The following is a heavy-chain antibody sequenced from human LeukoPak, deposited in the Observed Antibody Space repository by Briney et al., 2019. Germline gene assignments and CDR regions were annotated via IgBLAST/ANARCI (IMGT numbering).Heavy chain of an antibody. CDR1: GYSFTGYY. CDR2: INPNSGGT. D-gene: IGHD3-22*01. Sequence: GASVKVSCKASGYSFTGYYIHWVRQAPGQGPEWVGWINPNSGGTKYAQRFQGRVTMTRDTSISTAYMDLSSLTSDDTAVYFCARGYRDSIGPCLDSWGQGTLVTVSS. V-gene: IGHV1-2*02. J-gene: IGHJ5*01. CDR3: ARGYRDSIGPCLDS.